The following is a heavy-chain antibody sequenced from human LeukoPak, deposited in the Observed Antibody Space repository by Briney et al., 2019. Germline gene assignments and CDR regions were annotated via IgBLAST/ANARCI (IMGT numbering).Heavy chain of an antibody. J-gene: IGHJ6*03. Sequence: ASVKVSCKASGYTFTSYDINWVRQATGQGLEWMGWMNPNSGNTGYAQKFQGRVTMTRNTSISTAYMELSSLRSEDTAVYYCASVIWGPVDYYYMDVWGKGTTVTVSS. CDR2: MNPNSGNT. D-gene: IGHD3-16*01. V-gene: IGHV1-8*01. CDR1: GYTFTSYD. CDR3: ASVIWGPVDYYYMDV.